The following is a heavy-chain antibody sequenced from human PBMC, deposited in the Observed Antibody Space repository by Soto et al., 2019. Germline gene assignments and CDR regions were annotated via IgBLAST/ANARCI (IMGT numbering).Heavy chain of an antibody. D-gene: IGHD6-13*01. J-gene: IGHJ4*02. V-gene: IGHV4-39*01. CDR1: GGSIISSTYY. CDR3: ARLDIAAAAYDY. Sequence: QLQLQESAPGLVKPSETLSLTCTVSGGSIISSTYYRGWIRQPPGKGLEWIGSIYYSGKTYYNPSLKSRVTISVDTSKNQFSLRLSSVTAADTAVYYCARLDIAAAAYDYWGQGTLVTVSS. CDR2: IYYSGKT.